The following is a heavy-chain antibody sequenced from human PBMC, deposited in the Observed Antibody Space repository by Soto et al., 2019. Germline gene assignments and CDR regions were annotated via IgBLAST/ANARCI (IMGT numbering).Heavy chain of an antibody. J-gene: IGHJ4*02. V-gene: IGHV3-13*05. D-gene: IGHD3-10*01. CDR1: GFTFSSYD. CDR3: ARGSTDSYPGSRIFDF. CDR2: IGTAGDP. Sequence: EVQLVESGGGLVQPGGSLRLSCAASGFTFSSYDMHWVRQATGKGLEWVSAIGTAGDPYYPGSVKGRFTISRDNSKNTLHLQMSSLRAEDSAVYYCARGSTDSYPGSRIFDFWGRGTLVTVSS.